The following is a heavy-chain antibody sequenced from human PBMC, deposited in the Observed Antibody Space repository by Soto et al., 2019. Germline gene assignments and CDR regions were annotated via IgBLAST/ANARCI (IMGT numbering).Heavy chain of an antibody. D-gene: IGHD3-3*01. Sequence: QVQMQESGPGLVKPSETLSLSCTVSGGSVSSGSYYWSWIRQSPGKGLEWIGIVYYSGRTNYNPSFKSRVTISVDTSKNQFSLKLNSVTAADTAMNFCARVAVFGVVLDSWGQGTQVSVSS. CDR2: VYYSGRT. CDR3: ARVAVFGVVLDS. V-gene: IGHV4-61*01. CDR1: GGSVSSGSYY. J-gene: IGHJ4*02.